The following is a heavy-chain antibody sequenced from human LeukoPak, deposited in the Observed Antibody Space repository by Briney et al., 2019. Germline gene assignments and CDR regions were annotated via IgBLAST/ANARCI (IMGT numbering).Heavy chain of an antibody. J-gene: IGHJ3*02. CDR1: GFTFDDYA. D-gene: IGHD3-22*01. V-gene: IGHV3-74*01. Sequence: PGGSLRLSCAASGFTFDDYAMHWVRQAPGKGLVWVSRINSDGSSTSYADSVKGRFTISRDNAKNSLYLQMHSLRAEDTAVYYCARDDSSGYRMLDAFDIWGQGTMVTVSS. CDR3: ARDDSSGYRMLDAFDI. CDR2: INSDGSST.